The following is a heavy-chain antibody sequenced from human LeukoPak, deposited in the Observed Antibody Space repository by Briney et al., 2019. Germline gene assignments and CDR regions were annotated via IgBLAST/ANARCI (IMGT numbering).Heavy chain of an antibody. D-gene: IGHD6-25*01. CDR2: ISAYNGNT. J-gene: IGHJ5*02. Sequence: ASVKVSCKASGYTFTTYGINWVRQAPGQGLEWMGWISAYNGNTNYAQKLQGRVTMTTDTSTSTAYMELKSLRSDDTAVYYCARDISFRLDNWFDPWGQGTLVTVSS. CDR3: ARDISFRLDNWFDP. CDR1: GYTFTTYG. V-gene: IGHV1-18*01.